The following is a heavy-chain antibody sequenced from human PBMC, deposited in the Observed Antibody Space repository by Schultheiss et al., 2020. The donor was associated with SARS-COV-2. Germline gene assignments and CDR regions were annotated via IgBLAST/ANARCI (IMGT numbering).Heavy chain of an antibody. CDR3: ARVASSPFLAVAAPDY. CDR1: GGTFSSYA. V-gene: IGHV1-69*05. CDR2: IIPIFGTA. J-gene: IGHJ4*02. Sequence: SVKVSCKASGGTFSSYAISWVRQAPGQGLEWMGGIIPIFGTANYAQKFQGRVTMTTDTSTSTAYMELRSLRSDDTAVYYCARVASSPFLAVAAPDYWGQGTLVTVSS. D-gene: IGHD6-19*01.